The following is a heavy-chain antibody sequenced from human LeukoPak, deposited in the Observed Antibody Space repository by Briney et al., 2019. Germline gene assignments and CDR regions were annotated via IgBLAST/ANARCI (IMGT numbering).Heavy chain of an antibody. V-gene: IGHV3-21*01. D-gene: IGHD6-13*01. CDR1: GFTFSSYS. CDR2: ISSSSSYI. J-gene: IGHJ5*02. CDR3: ASFPHSSYTNWFGP. Sequence: GGSLRLSCAASGFTFSSYSMNWVRQAPGKGLEWVSSISSSSSYIYYADSVKGRFTISRDNAKNSLYLQMNSLRAEDTAVYYCASFPHSSYTNWFGPWGQGTLVTVSS.